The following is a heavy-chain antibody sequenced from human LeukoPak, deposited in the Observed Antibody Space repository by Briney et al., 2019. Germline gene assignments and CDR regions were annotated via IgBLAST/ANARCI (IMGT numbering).Heavy chain of an antibody. D-gene: IGHD3-10*01. CDR3: ARHEDYYGSGSYGY. Sequence: GGSLRLTCAASGFIFSSYWMSWVRQAPGKGLEWVANIKYDGSEKYYVDSVKGRFTISRDNAKNSLSLQMNSVRAEDTAVYYCARHEDYYGSGSYGYWGQGTLVTVSS. J-gene: IGHJ4*02. CDR2: IKYDGSEK. V-gene: IGHV3-7*05. CDR1: GFIFSSYW.